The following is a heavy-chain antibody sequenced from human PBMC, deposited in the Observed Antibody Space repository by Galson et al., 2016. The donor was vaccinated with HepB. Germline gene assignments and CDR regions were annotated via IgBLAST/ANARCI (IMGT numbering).Heavy chain of an antibody. CDR2: ISSRDGRP. J-gene: IGHJ3*01. Sequence: SLRLSCAASGFTFNTYAMTWVRQAPGKGLEWVSSISSRDGRPWYAVSARGRFTISTANSKTTLYVQMNSLRVDDSAIYYCAKSQSAPPDSGWFNAFDLWGQGTTVTVSS. D-gene: IGHD6-19*01. CDR1: GFTFNTYA. V-gene: IGHV3-23*01. CDR3: AKSQSAPPDSGWFNAFDL.